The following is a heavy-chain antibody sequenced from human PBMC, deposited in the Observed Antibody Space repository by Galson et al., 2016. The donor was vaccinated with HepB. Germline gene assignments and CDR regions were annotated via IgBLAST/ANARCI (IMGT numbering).Heavy chain of an antibody. CDR1: GFAFNNYG. CDR3: AREGELRYFDY. Sequence: SLRLSCAASGFAFNNYGMHWVRQAPGKGLEWLAIMSYDGSNKHYADSVKGRFTISRDNSKNMLSLQMNSLRPEDTALYYCAREGELRYFDYWGQGTLVTVSS. CDR2: MSYDGSNK. D-gene: IGHD1-26*01. V-gene: IGHV3-30*03. J-gene: IGHJ4*02.